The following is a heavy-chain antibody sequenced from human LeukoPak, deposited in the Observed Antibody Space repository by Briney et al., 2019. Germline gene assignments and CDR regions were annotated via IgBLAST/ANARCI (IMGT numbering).Heavy chain of an antibody. V-gene: IGHV3-7*01. J-gene: IGHJ5*02. Sequence: GGFLRLSCAASGFTFSSYAMSWVRQAPGKGLEWVANIKQDGSEKYYVDSVKGRFTISRDNAKNSLYLQMNSLRAEDTAVYYCASTGTYFGPHWFDPWGQGTLVTVSS. CDR2: IKQDGSEK. CDR1: GFTFSSYA. CDR3: ASTGTYFGPHWFDP. D-gene: IGHD3-9*01.